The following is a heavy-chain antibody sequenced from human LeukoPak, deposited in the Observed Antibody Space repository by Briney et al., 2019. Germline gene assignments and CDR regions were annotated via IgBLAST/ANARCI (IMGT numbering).Heavy chain of an antibody. CDR2: INHSGST. D-gene: IGHD6-6*01. J-gene: IGHJ5*02. CDR1: GGSFSGYY. V-gene: IGHV4-34*01. Sequence: SETLSLTCAVYGGSFSGYYWSWIRQPPGKGLEWIGEINHSGSTNYNPSLKSRVTISLDTSKTQFSLKLNSVTAADTAVFYCAGGLGPIAMFDPWGQGTLVTVSS. CDR3: AGGLGPIAMFDP.